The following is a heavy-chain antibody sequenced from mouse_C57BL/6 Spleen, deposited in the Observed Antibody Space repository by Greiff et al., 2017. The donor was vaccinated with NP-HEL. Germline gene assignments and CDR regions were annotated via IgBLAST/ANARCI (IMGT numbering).Heavy chain of an antibody. J-gene: IGHJ2*01. CDR2: ISSGSSTI. V-gene: IGHV5-17*01. D-gene: IGHD1-1*01. CDR3: ARPGSSYPYYFDY. CDR1: GFTFSDYG. Sequence: EVKLVESGGGLVKPGGSLKLSCAASGFTFSDYGMHWVRQAPEKGLEWVAYISSGSSTIYYADTVKGRFTISRDNAKNTLFLQMTSLRSEDTAMYYCARPGSSYPYYFDYWGQGTTLTVSS.